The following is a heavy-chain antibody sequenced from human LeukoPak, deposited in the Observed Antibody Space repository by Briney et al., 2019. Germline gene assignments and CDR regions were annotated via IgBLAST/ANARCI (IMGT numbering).Heavy chain of an antibody. J-gene: IGHJ4*02. Sequence: GGSLRLSCAVSGFTLTSNWIHWVRQAPGQGLVWVSRINNDGSGTSYADSVKGRFTISKDDAKNTMYLQMNSLRAEDTAVYYCARDGGRQTTVTSPAPFDYWGQGTPVTVSS. D-gene: IGHD4-17*01. CDR3: ARDGGRQTTVTSPAPFDY. CDR1: GFTLTSNW. V-gene: IGHV3-74*01. CDR2: INNDGSGT.